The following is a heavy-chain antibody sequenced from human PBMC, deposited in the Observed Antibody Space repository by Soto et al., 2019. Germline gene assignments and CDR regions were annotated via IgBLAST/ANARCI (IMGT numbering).Heavy chain of an antibody. D-gene: IGHD2-15*01. J-gene: IGHJ6*02. V-gene: IGHV3-23*01. CDR3: ARGASTATGVYYYGLDV. CDR2: ISGSGGAT. Sequence: AGGSLRLSCAASGFFFTTYAMNWVRQAPGKGLEWVSGISGSGGATSYADSVKGRFTISRDNSKSTLYLQMNSLRAEDTAVYYCARGASTATGVYYYGLDVWGQGTTVTVSS. CDR1: GFFFTTYA.